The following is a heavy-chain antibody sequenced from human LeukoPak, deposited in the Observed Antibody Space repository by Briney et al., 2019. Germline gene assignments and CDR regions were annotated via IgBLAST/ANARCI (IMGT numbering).Heavy chain of an antibody. CDR3: AKGGTPNGMDG. J-gene: IGHJ6*02. V-gene: IGHV3-23*01. Sequence: GGSLRLSCAASGFTFSSYAMSWVRQAPGRGLECVSAISGSGGRTYYADCVKGRFTISRDNSKNTLFLQMNSLRPEHTAVYYCAKGGTPNGMDGWGQGTTVTASS. CDR2: ISGSGGRT. D-gene: IGHD1-1*01. CDR1: GFTFSSYA.